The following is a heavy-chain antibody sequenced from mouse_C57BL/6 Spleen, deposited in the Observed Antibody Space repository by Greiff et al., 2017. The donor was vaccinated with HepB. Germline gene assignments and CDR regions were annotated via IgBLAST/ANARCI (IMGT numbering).Heavy chain of an antibody. CDR1: GYTFTSYW. D-gene: IGHD1-1*01. J-gene: IGHJ2*01. V-gene: IGHV1-55*01. Sequence: VQLQQPGAELVKPGASVKMSCKASGYTFTSYWITWVKQRPGQGLEWIGDIYPGSGSTNYNEKFKSKATLTVDTSSSTAYMQLSSLTSEDSAVYYCARSYYYGSSWDFDYWGQGTTLTVSS. CDR2: IYPGSGST. CDR3: ARSYYYGSSWDFDY.